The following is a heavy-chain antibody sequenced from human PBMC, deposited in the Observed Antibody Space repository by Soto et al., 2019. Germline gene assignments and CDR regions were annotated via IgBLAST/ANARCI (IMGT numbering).Heavy chain of an antibody. Sequence: PSETLSLTCAVYGGSFSGYYWSWIRQPPGKGLEWIGEINHSGSTNYNPSLKSRVTISVDTSKNKFSLKLSSVTAADTAVYYCATTSLDYYDFWSGYYYYYGMDVWGQGTTVTV. CDR1: GGSFSGYY. D-gene: IGHD3-3*01. V-gene: IGHV4-34*01. J-gene: IGHJ6*02. CDR3: ATTSLDYYDFWSGYYYYYGMDV. CDR2: INHSGST.